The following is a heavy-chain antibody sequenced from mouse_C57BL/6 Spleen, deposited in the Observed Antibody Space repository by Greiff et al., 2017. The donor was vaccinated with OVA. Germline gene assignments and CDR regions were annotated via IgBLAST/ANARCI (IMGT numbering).Heavy chain of an antibody. CDR3: ARDRGYFEV. V-gene: IGHV5-4*01. CDR1: GFTFSSYA. CDR2: ISDGGSYT. J-gene: IGHJ1*03. Sequence: EVKLQESGGGLVKPGGSLKLSCAASGFTFSSYAMSWVRQTPEKRLEWVATISDGGSYTYYPDNVKGRFTISRDNAKNNLYLQMSHLKSEDTAMYYCARDRGYFEVWGTGTTVTVSS.